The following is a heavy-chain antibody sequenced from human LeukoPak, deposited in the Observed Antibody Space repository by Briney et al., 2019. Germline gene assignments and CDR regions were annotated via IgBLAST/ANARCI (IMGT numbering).Heavy chain of an antibody. V-gene: IGHV3-74*01. D-gene: IGHD4-17*01. CDR2: INSDGSST. CDR1: GFTFSNYW. Sequence: GGSLRLSCAASGFTFSNYWMHWVRHAPGKGLVWVSRINSDGSSTTSADSVKGRFTISRDNAKNTLYLQMNSLRAEDTAVYYCAKGFATVIDYCVHGTLGKGSS. CDR3: AKGFATVIDY. J-gene: IGHJ4*01.